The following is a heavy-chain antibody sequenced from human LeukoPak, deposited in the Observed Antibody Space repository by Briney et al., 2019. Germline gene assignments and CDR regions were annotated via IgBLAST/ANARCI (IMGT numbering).Heavy chain of an antibody. D-gene: IGHD6-19*01. J-gene: IGHJ6*02. V-gene: IGHV4-4*07. CDR2: IYTSGST. CDR1: GGSISSYY. Sequence: SETLSLTCTVSGGSISSYYWSWIRQPAGKGLEWIGCIYTSGSTNYNPSLKSRVTMSVDTSKNQFSLKLSSVTAADTAVYYCARVPVAGTLYYYYGMDVWGQGTTVTVSS. CDR3: ARVPVAGTLYYYYGMDV.